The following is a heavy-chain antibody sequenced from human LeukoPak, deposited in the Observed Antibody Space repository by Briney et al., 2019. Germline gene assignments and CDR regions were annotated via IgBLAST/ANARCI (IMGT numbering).Heavy chain of an antibody. J-gene: IGHJ5*02. D-gene: IGHD2-2*01. Sequence: ASVKVSCKASGGTFSSYAISWVRQAPGQGLEWMGGIIPIFGTANYAQKFQGRVTITADESTSTAYMELSSLRSEDTAVYYCARDGTAGTSLYNWFDPWGQGTLVTVPS. CDR3: ARDGTAGTSLYNWFDP. CDR2: IIPIFGTA. CDR1: GGTFSSYA. V-gene: IGHV1-69*13.